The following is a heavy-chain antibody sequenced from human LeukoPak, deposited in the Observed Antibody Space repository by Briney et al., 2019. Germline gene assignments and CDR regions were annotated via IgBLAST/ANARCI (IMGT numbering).Heavy chain of an antibody. CDR2: IYGSGYT. V-gene: IGHV4-59*01. J-gene: IGHJ4*02. D-gene: IGHD3-22*01. CDR3: ARGAVDTMVLVPDY. CDR1: GGSISGWY. Sequence: PSETLSLTCTVSGGSISGWYWSWIRQPPGKGLEWIGNIYGSGYTNYNPSLKSRVTMSIDTSKNHFSLKLTSVTAADTATYYCARGAVDTMVLVPDYWGQGTLVTVSS.